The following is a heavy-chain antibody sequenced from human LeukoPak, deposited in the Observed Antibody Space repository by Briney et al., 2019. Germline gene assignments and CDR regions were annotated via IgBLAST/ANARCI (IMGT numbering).Heavy chain of an antibody. CDR1: GFTFSSYA. Sequence: PGGSLRLSCAASGFTFSSYAMSWVRQAPGKGLEWVSSISSSSSYIYYADSVKGRFTISRDNAKNSLYLQMNSLRAEDTAVYYCARDQHYGDYGWFDPWGQGTLVTVPS. D-gene: IGHD4-17*01. CDR2: ISSSSSYI. CDR3: ARDQHYGDYGWFDP. V-gene: IGHV3-21*01. J-gene: IGHJ5*02.